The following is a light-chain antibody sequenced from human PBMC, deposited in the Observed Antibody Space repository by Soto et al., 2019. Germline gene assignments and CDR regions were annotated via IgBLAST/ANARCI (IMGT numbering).Light chain of an antibody. Sequence: DIQMTQSPSSLSASVGDRVTITCRASETISRSLTWFQQKPGKAPKLLIYAASILQNEVPSRFSGSGSGTDFTLSITSLQFEDFATYYCQRTHSVPLTFGQGTRLEIK. CDR1: ETISRS. J-gene: IGKJ5*01. V-gene: IGKV1-39*01. CDR2: AAS. CDR3: QRTHSVPLT.